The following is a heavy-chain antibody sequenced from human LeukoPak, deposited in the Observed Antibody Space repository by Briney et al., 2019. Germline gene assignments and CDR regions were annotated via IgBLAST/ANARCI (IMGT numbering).Heavy chain of an antibody. CDR2: ISSSSSYI. CDR1: GFTFSSYS. Sequence: GGSLRLSCAASGFTFSSYSMNWVRQAPGKGLEWVSSISSSSSYIYYADSVKGRFTISRDNAKNSLYLQMNSLRAEDTAVYYCAKSTFGGVGAFDIWGQGTMVTVSS. J-gene: IGHJ3*02. D-gene: IGHD3-16*01. V-gene: IGHV3-21*01. CDR3: AKSTFGGVGAFDI.